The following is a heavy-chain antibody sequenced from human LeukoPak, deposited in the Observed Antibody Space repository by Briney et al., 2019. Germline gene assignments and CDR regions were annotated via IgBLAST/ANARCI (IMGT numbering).Heavy chain of an antibody. J-gene: IGHJ4*02. CDR3: ATEQQAPFDY. CDR1: GGTFCSYA. Sequence: ASVKVSCKASGGTFCSYAISWVRQAPGQGLEWMGGFDPEDGETIYAQKFQGRVTMTEDTSTDTAYMELSSLRSEDTAVYYCATEQQAPFDYWGQGTLVTVSS. V-gene: IGHV1-24*01. CDR2: FDPEDGET. D-gene: IGHD6-13*01.